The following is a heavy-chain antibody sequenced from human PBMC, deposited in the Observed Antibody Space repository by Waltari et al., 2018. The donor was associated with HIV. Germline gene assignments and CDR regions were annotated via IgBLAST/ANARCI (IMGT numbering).Heavy chain of an antibody. CDR1: GGAISSSSYY. Sequence: QLQLQESGPGLVKPSETLSLTCTVSGGAISSSSYYWGWLRQPPGKGLEWIGSIYYSGSTYYNPSLKSRVTISVDTSKNQFSLKLSSVTAADTAVYYCARGQVVAAPNWFDPWGQGTLVTVSS. J-gene: IGHJ5*02. V-gene: IGHV4-39*07. D-gene: IGHD2-15*01. CDR3: ARGQVVAAPNWFDP. CDR2: IYYSGST.